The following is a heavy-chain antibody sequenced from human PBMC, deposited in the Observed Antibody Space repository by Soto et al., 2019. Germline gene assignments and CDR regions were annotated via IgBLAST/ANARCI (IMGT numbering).Heavy chain of an antibody. CDR1: GFTFSSYA. CDR2: ISGSGDST. J-gene: IGHJ4*02. D-gene: IGHD1-26*01. V-gene: IGHV3-23*01. Sequence: EVQLLESGGGLVQPGGSLRLSCAASGFTFSSYAMRWVRQAPGKGLEWVSSISGSGDSTYYADSVKGRFTISRDNSKNTMYLQINSLRAEDTAVYYCASRGSGSYYDYGGQGTLVTVSS. CDR3: ASRGSGSYYDY.